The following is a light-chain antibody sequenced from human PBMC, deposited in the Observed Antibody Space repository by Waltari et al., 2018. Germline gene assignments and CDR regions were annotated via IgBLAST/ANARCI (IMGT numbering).Light chain of an antibody. CDR3: CSYGGPSTPYV. Sequence: HSALTQPASVSGSLGQSITIPCTGTISDVGNYDIVSWYQQHPGRAPKLMIHEVYKRPSGISSRFSASKSGATASLTISGLRAEDEADYYCCSYGGPSTPYVFGTGTKVTVL. CDR1: ISDVGNYDI. CDR2: EVY. J-gene: IGLJ1*01. V-gene: IGLV2-23*02.